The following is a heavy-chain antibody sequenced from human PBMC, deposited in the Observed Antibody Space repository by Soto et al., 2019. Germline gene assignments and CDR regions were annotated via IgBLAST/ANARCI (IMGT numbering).Heavy chain of an antibody. J-gene: IGHJ6*03. Sequence: HSETLSLTCTLSGGSVSSSIYYSAWIRQPPGKGLEWIGSIYYSGSTYYNPSLKSRVTISVDTSKNQFSLKLSSVTAADTAVYYCARHKGTRGGYYNYYYYMDVWGKGTTVTVSS. V-gene: IGHV4-39*01. CDR2: IYYSGST. CDR1: GGSVSSSIYY. D-gene: IGHD3-3*01. CDR3: ARHKGTRGGYYNYYYYMDV.